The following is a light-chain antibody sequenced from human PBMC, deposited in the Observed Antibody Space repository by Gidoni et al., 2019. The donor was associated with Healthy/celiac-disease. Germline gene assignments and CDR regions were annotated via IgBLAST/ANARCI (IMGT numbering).Light chain of an antibody. CDR1: SLRSYY. CDR3: NSRDSSGNHYV. Sequence: SSELTQDPAVSVALGQTVRITCQGDSLRSYYASWYQQKPGQAPVLVIYGKNNRTSGIPDRFSGSSSGNTASLTITGSQAEVEADYYCNSRDSSGNHYVFGTGTKVTVL. J-gene: IGLJ1*01. CDR2: GKN. V-gene: IGLV3-19*01.